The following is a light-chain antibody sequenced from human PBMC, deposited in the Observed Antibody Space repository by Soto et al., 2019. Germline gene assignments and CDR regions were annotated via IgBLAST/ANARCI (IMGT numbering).Light chain of an antibody. Sequence: SYVLTQPPSVSVAPGKTARITCGGINIGTKSVHWYLQKPGQAPVSVIYYDTDRPSGIPERFSGSNSGNTATLTISRVEAGDEADYYCQVWDSSSDHPGVFGTGTKLTVL. CDR1: NIGTKS. CDR2: YDT. CDR3: QVWDSSSDHPGV. V-gene: IGLV3-21*04. J-gene: IGLJ1*01.